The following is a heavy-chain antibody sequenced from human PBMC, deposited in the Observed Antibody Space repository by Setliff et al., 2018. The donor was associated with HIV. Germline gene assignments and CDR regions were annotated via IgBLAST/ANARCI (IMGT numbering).Heavy chain of an antibody. Sequence: PSETLSLTCAVSGDSISASYWSWIRQPAGRGLEWVGHIYTSGSTNYKPSLKSRVSISVDTSKNQFSLKLSSVTAADTAVYYCARLFIPNYFDPWGQGTLVTVSS. CDR2: IYTSGST. CDR3: ARLFIPNYFDP. D-gene: IGHD2-21*01. V-gene: IGHV4-4*07. CDR1: GDSISASY. J-gene: IGHJ5*02.